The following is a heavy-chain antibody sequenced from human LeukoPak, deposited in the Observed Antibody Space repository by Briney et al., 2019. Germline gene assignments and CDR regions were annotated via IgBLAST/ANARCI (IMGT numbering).Heavy chain of an antibody. V-gene: IGHV2-70*01. J-gene: IGHJ4*02. CDR2: IDWDDDK. D-gene: IGHD3-22*01. CDR1: GFSLSSSGMC. CDR3: ARIRRDYDSSGYYYLTDY. Sequence: SGPTLVNPTQTLTLICTFSGFSLSSSGMCVSWIRQPPGKALEWLALIDWDDDKYYSTSLKTRLTISKDTSKNQVVLTMTNMEPVDTATYYCARIRRDYDSSGYYYLTDYWGQGTLVTVSS.